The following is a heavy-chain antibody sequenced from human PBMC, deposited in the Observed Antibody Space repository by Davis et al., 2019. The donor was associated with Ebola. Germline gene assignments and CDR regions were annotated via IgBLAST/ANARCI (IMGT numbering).Heavy chain of an antibody. CDR3: AKDLGYCSGGSCYVAIFDAFDI. J-gene: IGHJ3*02. Sequence: GGSLRLSCAASGFTFSSYAMSWVRQAPGKGLEWVSAISGSGGSTYYADSVKGRFTISRDNSKNTLYLQMNSLRAEDTAVYYCAKDLGYCSGGSCYVAIFDAFDIWGQGTMVTVSS. CDR2: ISGSGGST. D-gene: IGHD2-15*01. V-gene: IGHV3-23*01. CDR1: GFTFSSYA.